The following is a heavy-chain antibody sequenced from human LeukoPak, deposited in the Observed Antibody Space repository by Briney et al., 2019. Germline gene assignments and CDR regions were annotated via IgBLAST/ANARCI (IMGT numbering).Heavy chain of an antibody. J-gene: IGHJ4*02. CDR3: ARLQNRRGHYFDY. CDR1: GGSISSSSYY. V-gene: IGHV4-39*01. Sequence: PSETLSLTCTVSGGSISSSSYYWGWIRQPPGKGLEWIGSIYYSGSTYYNPSLKSRVTISVDTSKNQFSLKLSSVTAADTAVYYCARLQNRRGHYFDYWGQGTLVTVSS. CDR2: IYYSGST. D-gene: IGHD1-14*01.